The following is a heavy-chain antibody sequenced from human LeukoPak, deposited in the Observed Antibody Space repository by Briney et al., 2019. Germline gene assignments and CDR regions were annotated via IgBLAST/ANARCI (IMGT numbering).Heavy chain of an antibody. J-gene: IGHJ4*02. Sequence: PSETLSLTCTVSGVSISSYYWSWIRQPPGRGREWIGYIYYSGSTNYNPSLKSRVTISVDTSKNQFSLKLRSVTAADTAVYYCARDSGVATMDFDYWGQGTLVTVSS. V-gene: IGHV4-59*01. CDR1: GVSISSYY. D-gene: IGHD5-12*01. CDR3: ARDSGVATMDFDY. CDR2: IYYSGST.